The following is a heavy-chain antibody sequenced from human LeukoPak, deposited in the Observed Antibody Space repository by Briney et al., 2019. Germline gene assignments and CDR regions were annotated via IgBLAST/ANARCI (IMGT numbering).Heavy chain of an antibody. CDR1: KFTFSHYG. Sequence: GGSLRLSCAASKFTFSHYGMHWVRQAPGKGLEWVAVIWNDGSSQYYADSVKGRFTVSRDNSQKTLYLQMNSLRPEDTAVYYCAEDAERGFDYSNSLEKWGQGTLVTVSS. J-gene: IGHJ4*02. D-gene: IGHD4-11*01. V-gene: IGHV3-33*06. CDR3: AEDAERGFDYSNSLEK. CDR2: IWNDGSSQ.